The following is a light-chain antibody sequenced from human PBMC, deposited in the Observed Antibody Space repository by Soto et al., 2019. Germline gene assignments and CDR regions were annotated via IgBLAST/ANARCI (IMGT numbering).Light chain of an antibody. CDR3: QQRSNWPLT. Sequence: EIVMTQSPATLSVSPGERATLSCRASQGIGSTLAWYQQKPGQAPRLLIYGASNRATGIPDRFSGSGSGTDFTLTISRLEPEDFAVYYCQQRSNWPLTFGGGTKVDIK. V-gene: IGKV3D-11*03. CDR1: QGIGST. J-gene: IGKJ4*01. CDR2: GAS.